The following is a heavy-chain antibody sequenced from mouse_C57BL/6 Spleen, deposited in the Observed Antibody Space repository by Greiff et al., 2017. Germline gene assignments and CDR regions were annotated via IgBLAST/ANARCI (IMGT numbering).Heavy chain of an antibody. CDR1: GYTFTSYW. CDR3: ASYGNYAMDY. D-gene: IGHD2-1*01. V-gene: IGHV1-61*01. J-gene: IGHJ4*01. CDR2: IYPSDSET. Sequence: QVQLQQPGAELVRPGSSVKLSCKASGYTFTSYWMDWVKQRPGQGLEWIGNIYPSDSETHYNQKFKDKATLTVDKSSSTAYRQLSSLTSEDSAVYYCASYGNYAMDYWGQGTSVTVSS.